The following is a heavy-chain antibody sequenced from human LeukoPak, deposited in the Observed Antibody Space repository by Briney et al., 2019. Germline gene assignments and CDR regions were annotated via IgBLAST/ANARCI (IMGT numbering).Heavy chain of an antibody. V-gene: IGHV1-46*01. CDR1: GYTFTSYY. CDR2: INPSGGST. J-gene: IGHJ4*02. Sequence: ASVKVSCKASGYTFTSYYIHWVRQAPGQGLEWMGIINPSGGSTNYAQKFQGRVTMTRDTSTSTVYMELSSLRSEDTAVYYCARDRAAAGAGLYYFDYWGQGTLVTVSS. CDR3: ARDRAAAGAGLYYFDY. D-gene: IGHD6-13*01.